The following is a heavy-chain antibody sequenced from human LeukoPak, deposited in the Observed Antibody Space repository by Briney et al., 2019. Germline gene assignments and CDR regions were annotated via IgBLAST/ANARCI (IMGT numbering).Heavy chain of an antibody. Sequence: ASVKVSCKASGYTFTGYYMHWVRQAPGQGLEWMGWISAYNGNTNYAQKLQGRVTMTTDTSTSTAYMELRSLRSDDTAVYYCARDGNKVYRYSSGWYLFDYWGQGTLVTVSS. CDR2: ISAYNGNT. D-gene: IGHD6-19*01. J-gene: IGHJ4*02. V-gene: IGHV1-18*04. CDR1: GYTFTGYY. CDR3: ARDGNKVYRYSSGWYLFDY.